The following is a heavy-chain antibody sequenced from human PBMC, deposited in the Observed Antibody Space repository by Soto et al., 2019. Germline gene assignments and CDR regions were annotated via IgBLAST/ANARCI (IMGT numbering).Heavy chain of an antibody. Sequence: QVPLVQSGAEVKKPGSSVKVSCKASGGTFSSYAISWVRQAPGQGLEWMGGIIPISGTANYAQKFQGRVTITADESTSTAYMELRSLRSEDTAVYYCARSQGSSTSLEIYYYYYYGMDVWGQGTTVTVSS. CDR1: GGTFSSYA. CDR2: IIPISGTA. CDR3: ARSQGSSTSLEIYYYYYYGMDV. V-gene: IGHV1-69*01. J-gene: IGHJ6*02. D-gene: IGHD2-2*01.